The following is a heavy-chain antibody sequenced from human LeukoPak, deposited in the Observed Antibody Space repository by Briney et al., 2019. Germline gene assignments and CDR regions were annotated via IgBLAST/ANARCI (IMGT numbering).Heavy chain of an antibody. CDR3: ASLPTTIFGVVVPTPHY. CDR1: GFTFSSYW. D-gene: IGHD3-3*01. Sequence: GGSLRLSCAASGFTFSSYWMSWVRQAPGKGLEWVANIKQDGGEKYYVESVKGRFTISRDNAKNSLYLQMNSLRAEDTAVYHCASLPTTIFGVVVPTPHYWGQGTLVTVSS. CDR2: IKQDGGEK. J-gene: IGHJ4*02. V-gene: IGHV3-7*01.